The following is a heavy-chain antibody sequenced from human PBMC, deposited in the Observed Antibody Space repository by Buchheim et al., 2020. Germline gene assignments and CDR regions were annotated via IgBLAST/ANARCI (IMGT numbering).Heavy chain of an antibody. D-gene: IGHD3-22*01. CDR3: AKGELVITSKHEYFQH. CDR1: GFTFSSYA. CDR2: ISGSGGST. J-gene: IGHJ1*01. Sequence: EVQLLESGGGLVQPGGSLRLSCAASGFTFSSYAMSWVRQAPGKGLEWVSAISGSGGSTYYADSVKGRFTISRDNSKNSLYLQMNRLRAEGTAVYYCAKGELVITSKHEYFQHWGQGTL. V-gene: IGHV3-23*01.